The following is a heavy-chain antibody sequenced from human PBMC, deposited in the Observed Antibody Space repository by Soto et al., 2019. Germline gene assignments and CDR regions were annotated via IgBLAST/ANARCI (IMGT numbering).Heavy chain of an antibody. CDR3: ARVRWNSYYYYYYGMDV. D-gene: IGHD1-7*01. J-gene: IGHJ6*02. CDR2: ISSSSSYI. V-gene: IGHV3-21*01. Sequence: GGSLRLSCAASGFTFSSYSMNWVRQAPGKGLEWVSSISSSSSYIYYADSVKGRFTISRDNAKNSLYLQMNSLRAEDTAVYYCARVRWNSYYYYYYGMDVWGQGTTVTVSS. CDR1: GFTFSSYS.